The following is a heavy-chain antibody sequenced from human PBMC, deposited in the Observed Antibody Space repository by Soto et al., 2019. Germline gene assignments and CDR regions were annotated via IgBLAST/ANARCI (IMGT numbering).Heavy chain of an antibody. CDR2: IYYSGST. Sequence: QVQLQESGPGLVKPSQTLSLTCTVSGGSISSGGYYWSWIRQHPGKGLEWIGYIYYSGSTYYNPSLKSRVTISVDTSKNQFSLKLSSVTAADTAVYYCARSRVVYARPDAFDIWGQGTMVTVSS. J-gene: IGHJ3*02. CDR3: ARSRVVYARPDAFDI. CDR1: GGSISSGGYY. V-gene: IGHV4-31*03. D-gene: IGHD2-8*02.